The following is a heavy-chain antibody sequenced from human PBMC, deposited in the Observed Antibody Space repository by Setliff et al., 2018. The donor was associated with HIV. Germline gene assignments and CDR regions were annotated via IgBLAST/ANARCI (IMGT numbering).Heavy chain of an antibody. D-gene: IGHD2-2*01. CDR2: IDTDNGCR. CDR3: ARWCAAAGCYPAIYHFDS. J-gene: IGHJ4*02. CDR1: GYTFSEYA. V-gene: IGHV1-3*04. Sequence: ASVKVSCKASGYTFSEYAIHWVRQAPGQRLEWMGRIDTDNGCRRYSPKLQGRVTITKDTSANTACMELRGLRSEDTAVYYCARWCAAAGCYPAIYHFDSWGQGALVTVSS.